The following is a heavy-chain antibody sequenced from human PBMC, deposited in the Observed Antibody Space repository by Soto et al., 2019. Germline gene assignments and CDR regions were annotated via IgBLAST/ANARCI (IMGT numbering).Heavy chain of an antibody. D-gene: IGHD3-22*01. V-gene: IGHV4-30-4*01. CDR3: ARDLDSSGYYYEVGAFDI. Sequence: PSETLSLTWTVSGGSISSGDYYWSWIRQPPGKGLEWIGYIYYSGSTYYNPSLKSRVTISVDTSKNQFSLKLSSVTAADTAVYYCARDLDSSGYYYEVGAFDIWGQGTMVTVSS. J-gene: IGHJ3*02. CDR1: GGSISSGDYY. CDR2: IYYSGST.